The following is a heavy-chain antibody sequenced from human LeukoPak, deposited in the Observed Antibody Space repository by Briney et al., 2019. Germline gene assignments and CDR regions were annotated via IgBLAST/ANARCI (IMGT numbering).Heavy chain of an antibody. CDR1: NGSFSGYY. D-gene: IGHD6-13*01. V-gene: IGHV4-59*01. CDR3: TRVAAASTVWFDP. Sequence: SETLSLTCAVYNGSFSGYYWSWIRQPPGKGLEWIGYIYYSGSTNYNPSHKSRVTISVDTSKNQFSLKMSSVTAADTAVYYCTRVAAASTVWFDPWGQATLVTVSS. CDR2: IYYSGST. J-gene: IGHJ5*02.